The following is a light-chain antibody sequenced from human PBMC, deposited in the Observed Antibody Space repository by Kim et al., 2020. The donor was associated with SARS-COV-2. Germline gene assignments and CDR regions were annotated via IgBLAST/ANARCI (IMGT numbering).Light chain of an antibody. Sequence: TSVGDRVPTSRRASQGISNELAWYQQKPGKVPTLLIYAASTLQSGVPSRFSGSGSGTDFTLTISRLQPEDVATYYCQKYNSAPLTFGGGTTGEIK. V-gene: IGKV1-27*01. CDR1: QGISNE. CDR2: AAS. J-gene: IGKJ4*01. CDR3: QKYNSAPLT.